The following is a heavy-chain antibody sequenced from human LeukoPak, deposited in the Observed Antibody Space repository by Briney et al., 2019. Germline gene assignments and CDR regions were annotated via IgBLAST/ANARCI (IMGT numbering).Heavy chain of an antibody. CDR1: GFTFRVYT. Sequence: GGSLRLSCAVSGFTFRVYTMDWGLQAPGKGLEWVSYISSSSSRTYYADSVRGRFTISRDNAKSSPHLERNRLRPGEPAGYSWARADELGYCDSSGYDYWGQGTLVTVSS. D-gene: IGHD3-22*01. J-gene: IGHJ4*02. V-gene: IGHV3-48*01. CDR2: ISSSSSRT. CDR3: ARADELGYCDSSGYDY.